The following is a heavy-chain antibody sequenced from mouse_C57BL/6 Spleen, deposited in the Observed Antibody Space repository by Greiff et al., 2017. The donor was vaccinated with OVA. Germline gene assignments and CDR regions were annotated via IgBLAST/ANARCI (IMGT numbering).Heavy chain of an antibody. Sequence: EVQLVESEGGLVQPGSSMKLSCTASGFTFSDYYMAWVRQVPEKGLEWVANINYDGSSTYYLDSLKSRFIISRDNAKNILYLQMSSLKSEDTATYYCARAYSNYGYFDVWGTGTTVTVSS. CDR1: GFTFSDYY. J-gene: IGHJ1*03. CDR3: ARAYSNYGYFDV. V-gene: IGHV5-16*01. D-gene: IGHD2-5*01. CDR2: INYDGSST.